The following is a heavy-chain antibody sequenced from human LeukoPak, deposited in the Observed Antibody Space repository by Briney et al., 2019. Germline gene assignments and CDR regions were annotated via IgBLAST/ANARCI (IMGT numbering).Heavy chain of an antibody. Sequence: ASVKVSCKASGGTFSSYAISWVRQAPGQGLEWMGGIIPIFGTANYAQKFQGRVTITADESTSTAYMELSSLRSEDTAVYYCAREYYDSSGYYKFGFDYWGQGTLVTVSS. CDR2: IIPIFGTA. CDR1: GGTFSSYA. D-gene: IGHD3-22*01. V-gene: IGHV1-69*13. CDR3: AREYYDSSGYYKFGFDY. J-gene: IGHJ4*02.